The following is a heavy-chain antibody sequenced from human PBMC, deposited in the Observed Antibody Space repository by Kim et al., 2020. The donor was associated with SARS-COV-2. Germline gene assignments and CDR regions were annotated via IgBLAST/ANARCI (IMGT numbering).Heavy chain of an antibody. CDR3: VRDRDNDVTTYYPMFDY. J-gene: IGHJ4*02. CDR1: GFTFSRHW. D-gene: IGHD3-22*01. CDR2: INYDGSNT. Sequence: GGSLRLSCAASGFTFSRHWMHWVRQVPGKGMMWVSRINYDGSNTRYVDSVKGRFTISRDNAMNTLYLQMNSLRAEDTAVYYCVRDRDNDVTTYYPMFDYCGLGALVTASS. V-gene: IGHV3-74*01.